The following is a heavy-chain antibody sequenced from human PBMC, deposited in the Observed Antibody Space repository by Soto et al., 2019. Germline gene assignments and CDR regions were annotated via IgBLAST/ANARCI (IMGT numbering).Heavy chain of an antibody. V-gene: IGHV4-34*02. J-gene: IGHJ4*02. Sequence: QVQLQQWGAGLLKPSETLSLTCAVFGGSSSSHNWNWIRQSAGKGLEWIGEINHNGRTTYNPSLKRRVSILFDTSKNQFSLNLNSMTAADTALYFCARGRRHCSGGSCSQTKTFDRWGQGTQVTVSS. CDR1: GGSSSSHN. CDR3: ARGRRHCSGGSCSQTKTFDR. D-gene: IGHD2-15*01. CDR2: INHNGRT.